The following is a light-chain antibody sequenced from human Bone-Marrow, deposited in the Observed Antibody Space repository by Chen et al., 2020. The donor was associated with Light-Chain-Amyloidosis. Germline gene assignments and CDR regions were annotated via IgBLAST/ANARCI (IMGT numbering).Light chain of an antibody. Sequence: EIVMTQSPATLSVSPGERATLSCRASQSVSSNLAWYQQKPGQTPRLLIYGASTRATGIPASFSGSGSGREFTLTISSLQSEDFAVYYCQQYNNWPPTFGQGTKVEIK. CDR1: QSVSSN. V-gene: IGKV3-15*01. J-gene: IGKJ1*01. CDR3: QQYNNWPPT. CDR2: GAS.